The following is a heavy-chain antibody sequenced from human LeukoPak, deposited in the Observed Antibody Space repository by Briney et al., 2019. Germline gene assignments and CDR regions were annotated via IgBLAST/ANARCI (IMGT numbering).Heavy chain of an antibody. CDR2: INHSGST. D-gene: IGHD5-18*01. J-gene: IGHJ4*02. CDR3: ARGRQLWPIKSFEY. CDR1: GGSFSGYY. Sequence: SETLSLTCAVYGGSFSGYYWSWIRQPPGKGLEWIGEINHSGSTNYNPSLKSRVTISVDTSNNQFSLQLSSITAADTTVFYYARGRQLWPIKSFEYWGQGPLVTVSS. V-gene: IGHV4-34*01.